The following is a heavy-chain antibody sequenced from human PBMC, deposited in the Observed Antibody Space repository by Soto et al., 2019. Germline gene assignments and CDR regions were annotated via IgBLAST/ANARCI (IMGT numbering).Heavy chain of an antibody. J-gene: IGHJ6*02. Sequence: GVSLRLSCAASGFTVISNYMSWVRQAPGKGLEWVSVLYRGGSTYYADSVKGRFTISRDNSKNTVYLQMSSLRVEDTAVYYCARPYAYSFPRATDVWGQATTVTVSS. V-gene: IGHV3-53*01. CDR1: GFTVISNY. CDR3: ARPYAYSFPRATDV. D-gene: IGHD4-4*01. CDR2: LYRGGST.